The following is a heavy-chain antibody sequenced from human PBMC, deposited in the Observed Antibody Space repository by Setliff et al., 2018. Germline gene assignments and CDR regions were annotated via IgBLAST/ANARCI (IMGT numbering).Heavy chain of an antibody. D-gene: IGHD4-4*01. Sequence: ASVKVSCKASGYTFTGYAINWVRQAPGQGLEYLGWINTNTGNPTYVQGFTGRFVFSLDTSVSTAYLQISSLKAEDTAGYYCARASRFGTTVYRGYYYMDVWGKGTTVTVSS. J-gene: IGHJ6*03. V-gene: IGHV7-4-1*02. CDR1: GYTFTGYA. CDR3: ARASRFGTTVYRGYYYMDV. CDR2: INTNTGNP.